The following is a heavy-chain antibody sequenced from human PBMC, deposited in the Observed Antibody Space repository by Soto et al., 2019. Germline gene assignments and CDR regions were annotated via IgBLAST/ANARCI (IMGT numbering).Heavy chain of an antibody. CDR2: FYYSGNT. D-gene: IGHD7-27*01. Sequence: QVQLQESGPGLVKPSQTLSLTCTVSGGSITSDAYYWSWIRQLPGKGLECVGYFYYSGNTYYNPSLMGRVTISVDTPNNQFSLKLSSVTAADTALYFCARDLTGAGYFDHWGQGTLVTVSS. CDR1: GGSITSDAYY. CDR3: ARDLTGAGYFDH. V-gene: IGHV4-31*03. J-gene: IGHJ4*02.